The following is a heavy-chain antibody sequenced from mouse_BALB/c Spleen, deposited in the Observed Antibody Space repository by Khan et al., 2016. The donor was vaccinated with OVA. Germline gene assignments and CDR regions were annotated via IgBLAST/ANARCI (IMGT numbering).Heavy chain of an antibody. CDR1: GFSLTNYG. V-gene: IGHV2-6-1*01. J-gene: IGHJ4*01. CDR3: ARQPYYHYNVMHY. Sequence: QVQLKQSGPGLVAPSQSLSITCTISGFSLTNYGIHWVRQPPGKGLEWLVVIWSDGSTTYNSALKSRLTISKDNSKSQVFLKMNSLQTDDTAMYFCARQPYYHYNVMHYWGQGTSVTVSS. CDR2: IWSDGST. D-gene: IGHD2-10*01.